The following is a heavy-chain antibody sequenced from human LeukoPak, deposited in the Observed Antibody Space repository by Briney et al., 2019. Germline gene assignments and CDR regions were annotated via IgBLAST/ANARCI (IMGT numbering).Heavy chain of an antibody. V-gene: IGHV4-59*01. J-gene: IGHJ6*02. CDR2: IYYSGST. D-gene: IGHD3-16*02. CDR1: GGSFSGYY. CDR3: ARDSRRVTSYYYYYYGMDV. Sequence: SETLSLTCAVYGGSFSGYYWSWIRQPPGKGLEWIGYIYYSGSTNYNPSLKSRVTISVDTSKNQFSLKLSSVTAADTAVYYCARDSRRVTSYYYYYYGMDVWGQGTTVTVSS.